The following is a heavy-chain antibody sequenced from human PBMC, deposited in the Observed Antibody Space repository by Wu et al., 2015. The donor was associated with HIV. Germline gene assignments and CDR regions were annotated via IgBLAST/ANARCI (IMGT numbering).Heavy chain of an antibody. J-gene: IGHJ3*02. V-gene: IGHV1-69*05. CDR1: GGTFSSYA. Sequence: QVQLVQSGAEVKKPGSSVKVSCKASGGTFSSYAISWVRQAPGQGLEWMGGIIPIFGTANYAQKFQGRVTITTDESTSTAYMELSSLRSEDTAVYYCATVRRDSSGWPPSTHDAFDYLGPRGQWSPSLQ. CDR2: IIPIFGTA. CDR3: ATVRRDSSGWPPSTHDAFDY. D-gene: IGHD6-19*01.